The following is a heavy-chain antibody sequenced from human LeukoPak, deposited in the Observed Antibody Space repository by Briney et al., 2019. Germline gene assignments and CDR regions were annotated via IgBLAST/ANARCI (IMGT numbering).Heavy chain of an antibody. V-gene: IGHV4-34*11. CDR3: TRDRAHGTQDY. CDR1: GGSFSGYF. Sequence: PSETLSLTCAVYGGSFSGYFWGWIRQPPGKGLEWIGSIYYSGRTFYNPSLKNRVSISLDTSKGQFSLNLDSVTAADMAVYFCTRDRAHGTQDYWGQGTLVTVS. CDR2: IYYSGRT. D-gene: IGHD1-26*01. J-gene: IGHJ4*02.